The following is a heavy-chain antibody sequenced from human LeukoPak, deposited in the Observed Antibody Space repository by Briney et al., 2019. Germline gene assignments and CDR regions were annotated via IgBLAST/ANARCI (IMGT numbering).Heavy chain of an antibody. CDR1: GGSISSGDYF. CDR3: ARAIDRIGPSANDSSGGGFDY. V-gene: IGHV4-30-4*01. Sequence: SQTLSLTCTVSGGSISSGDYFWSWIRQPPGKGLEWIGYIFYSGSTYYNPSLYSRVSMSVDTSKNQFSLRLNSVTATDTAVYYCARAIDRIGPSANDSSGGGFDYWGQGTLVTVSS. CDR2: IFYSGST. D-gene: IGHD3-10*01. J-gene: IGHJ4*02.